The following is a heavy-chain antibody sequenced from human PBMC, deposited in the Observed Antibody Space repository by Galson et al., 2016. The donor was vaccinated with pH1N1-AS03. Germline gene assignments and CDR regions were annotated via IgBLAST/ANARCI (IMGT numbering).Heavy chain of an antibody. J-gene: IGHJ3*01. V-gene: IGHV3-74*03. CDR3: VKGQSYYDLDGFDV. D-gene: IGHD3-22*01. CDR1: GCTFPSHW. CDR2: MNNNGAYT. Sequence: SLRLSCAASGCTFPSHWMNWVRQAPGKALEWVSRMNNNGAYTAYAHAVKGRFTIPRDNAKGTVNLQMNSLRVDDTALYYCVKGQSYYDLDGFDVWGQGTMVTVAS.